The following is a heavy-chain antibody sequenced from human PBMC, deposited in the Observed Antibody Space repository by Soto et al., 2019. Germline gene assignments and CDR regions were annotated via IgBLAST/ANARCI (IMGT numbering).Heavy chain of an antibody. Sequence: SETLSLTCTVSGGSLSRYSWSWIRQPPGKGLEWIGYIYYSGSTNYNPSLKSRVTISVDTSKNQFSLKLSSVTAADTAVYYCAIGVGRASTRYWCQGTLVTVSS. J-gene: IGHJ4*02. V-gene: IGHV4-59*01. D-gene: IGHD1-1*01. CDR3: AIGVGRASTRY. CDR2: IYYSGST. CDR1: GGSLSRYS.